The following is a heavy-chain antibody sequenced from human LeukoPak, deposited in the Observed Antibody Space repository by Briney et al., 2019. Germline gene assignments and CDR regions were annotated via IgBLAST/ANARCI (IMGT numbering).Heavy chain of an antibody. CDR2: IYYSGTT. CDR1: GGSLSPYY. V-gene: IGHV4-59*08. CDR3: ARHNYDYAAAFDY. J-gene: IGHJ4*02. Sequence: SETLSLTCTVSGGSLSPYYWSWIRQPPGKGLEWIGYIYYSGTTKYNPSLESRVTISVDTSKNQFSLKLTSVTAADTALYYCARHNYDYAAAFDYWGQGTLVTVSS. D-gene: IGHD3-16*01.